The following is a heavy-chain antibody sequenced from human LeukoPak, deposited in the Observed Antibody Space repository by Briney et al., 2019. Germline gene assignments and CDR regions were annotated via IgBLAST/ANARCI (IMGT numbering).Heavy chain of an antibody. CDR2: ISHSGST. J-gene: IGHJ5*02. CDR3: ARGLMYSDSSGFYYSLGSSNWFDP. CDR1: GGSINSGDYS. Sequence: PSETLSLTCAVSGGSINSGDYSWSWIRQPPGKGLEWIGHISHSGSTYYNPSLKSRVTISVDTSKNQFSLRLSSVTAADTAVYFCARGLMYSDSSGFYYSLGSSNWFDPWGQGTLVTVSP. D-gene: IGHD3-22*01. V-gene: IGHV4-30-2*01.